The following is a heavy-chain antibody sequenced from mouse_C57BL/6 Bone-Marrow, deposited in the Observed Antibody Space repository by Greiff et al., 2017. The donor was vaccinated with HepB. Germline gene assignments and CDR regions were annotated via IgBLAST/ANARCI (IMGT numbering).Heavy chain of an antibody. V-gene: IGHV1-39*01. D-gene: IGHD1-1*01. Sequence: EVKLVESGPELVKPGASVKISCKASGYSFTDYNMNWVKQSNGKSLEWIGVINPNYGTTSYNQKFKGKATLTVDPSSSTAYMQLKSLTSEDSAVYYCEMGYYGSSYYFDYWGQGTTLTVSS. CDR2: INPNYGTT. J-gene: IGHJ2*01. CDR1: GYSFTDYN. CDR3: EMGYYGSSYYFDY.